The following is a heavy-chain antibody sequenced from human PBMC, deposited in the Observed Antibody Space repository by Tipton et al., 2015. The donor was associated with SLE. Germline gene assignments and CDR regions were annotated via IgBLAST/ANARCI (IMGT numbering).Heavy chain of an antibody. V-gene: IGHV4-31*03. J-gene: IGHJ5*01. D-gene: IGHD2-8*02. CDR2: IYYSGRT. CDR1: GGSISKGGYY. Sequence: TLSLTCTVSGGSISKGGYYWSWIRHRPGNGLEWIGYIYYSGRTYYNPSLESRVSISIDTSKNQFSLNLFSVTAADTAVYYCARDRVVVGTGGWFDTWGHGSLVTVSS. CDR3: ARDRVVVGTGGWFDT.